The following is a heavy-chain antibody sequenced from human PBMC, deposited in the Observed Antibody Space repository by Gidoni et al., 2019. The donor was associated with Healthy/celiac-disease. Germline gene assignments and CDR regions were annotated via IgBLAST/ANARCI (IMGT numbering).Heavy chain of an antibody. CDR2: IWYDGRNK. D-gene: IGHD6-13*01. J-gene: IGHJ4*02. CDR3: ARDGDSSSWSLNY. V-gene: IGHV3-33*01. CDR1: GFTFSSYG. Sequence: QVQLVESGGGVVQPGRSLRLSCAASGFTFSSYGMHWVRQAPGKGLEWVAVIWYDGRNKYYADSVKGRFTISRDNSKNTLYLQMNSLRAEDTAVYYCARDGDSSSWSLNYWGQGTLVTVSS.